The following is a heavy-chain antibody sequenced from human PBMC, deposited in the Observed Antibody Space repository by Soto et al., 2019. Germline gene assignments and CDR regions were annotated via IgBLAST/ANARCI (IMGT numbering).Heavy chain of an antibody. CDR2: IYYSGST. Sequence: SETLSLTCTVSGGSISSSSYYWGWIRQPPGKGLEWIGSIYYSGSTYYNPSLKSRVTISVDTSKNQFSLKLSSVTAADTAAYYCRGTGTGYYYGMDVWGQGTTVTVSS. D-gene: IGHD1-1*01. J-gene: IGHJ6*02. CDR1: GGSISSSSYY. CDR3: RGTGTGYYYGMDV. V-gene: IGHV4-39*01.